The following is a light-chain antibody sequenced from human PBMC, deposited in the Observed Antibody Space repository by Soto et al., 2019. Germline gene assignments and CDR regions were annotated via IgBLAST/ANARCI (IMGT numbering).Light chain of an antibody. CDR2: ATS. CDR3: QQGYSSRWT. V-gene: IGKV1-39*01. Sequence: DIQMTQSPSSLSASVGDRVTITCRASQNIRSYLNWYQQKPGKAPQLLIYATSSLQTGVPTRFSASGSGTDFSLVISDLQPEDSATYYCQQGYSSRWTSRRWTKVEI. CDR1: QNIRSY. J-gene: IGKJ1*01.